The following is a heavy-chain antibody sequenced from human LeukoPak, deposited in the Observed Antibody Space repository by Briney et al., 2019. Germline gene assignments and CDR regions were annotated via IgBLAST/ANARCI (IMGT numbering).Heavy chain of an antibody. J-gene: IGHJ6*03. D-gene: IGHD3-3*01. CDR3: ARNYGPHYDFWSGTYYYYMDV. CDR1: GGSISSSSYY. V-gene: IGHV4-39*01. Sequence: SETLSLTCTVSGGSISSSSYYWGWIRQPPGKGLEWIGSIYYSGSTYYNPSLKSRVTISVDTSKNQFSLKLSSVTAADTAVYYCARNYGPHYDFWSGTYYYYMDVWGKGTTVTISS. CDR2: IYYSGST.